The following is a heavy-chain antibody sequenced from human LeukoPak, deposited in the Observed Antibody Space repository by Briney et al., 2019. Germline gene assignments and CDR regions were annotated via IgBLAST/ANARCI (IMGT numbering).Heavy chain of an antibody. CDR2: ISGSGGST. Sequence: PGGSLRLSCAASGFTFSSYAMSWVRQVPGKGLEWVSAISGSGGSTYYADSVKGRFTISRDNSKNTLYLQMNSLRAEDTAVYYCARPPSYLGYCSSTSCPFDYWGQGTLVTVSS. D-gene: IGHD2-2*01. V-gene: IGHV3-23*01. CDR1: GFTFSSYA. CDR3: ARPPSYLGYCSSTSCPFDY. J-gene: IGHJ4*02.